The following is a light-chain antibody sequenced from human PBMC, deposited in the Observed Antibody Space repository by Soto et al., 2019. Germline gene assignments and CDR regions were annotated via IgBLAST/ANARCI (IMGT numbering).Light chain of an antibody. V-gene: IGKV3-20*01. CDR1: QTVSSGH. J-gene: IGKJ2*01. Sequence: EVVLTQSPATLSLSPGERATLSCRASQTVSSGHLAWYQQKPGQAPRLLISGGTSRATGIPDRFSGSGSGTDFTLTVSRLEPEDFAVYYCQQYVSSPYTFXQGTKADIK. CDR2: GGT. CDR3: QQYVSSPYT.